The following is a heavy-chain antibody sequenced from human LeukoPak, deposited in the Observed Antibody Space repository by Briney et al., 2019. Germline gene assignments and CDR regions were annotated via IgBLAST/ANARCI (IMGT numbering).Heavy chain of an antibody. Sequence: GGSLRLSCAASGFTFSSYAMSWVRQAPGKGLEWVSTISGSGSSTYYADSVKGRFTISRDNSKNALFLQMSSLKVADTAVYYCAKADHILYYFDYWGRGTLVTVSS. CDR1: GFTFSSYA. V-gene: IGHV3-23*01. D-gene: IGHD1-14*01. CDR2: ISGSGSST. J-gene: IGHJ4*02. CDR3: AKADHILYYFDY.